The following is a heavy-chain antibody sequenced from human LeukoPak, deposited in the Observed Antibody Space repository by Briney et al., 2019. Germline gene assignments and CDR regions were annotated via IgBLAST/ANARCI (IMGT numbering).Heavy chain of an antibody. V-gene: IGHV1-46*01. D-gene: IGHD5-24*01. CDR1: GYTFTSYY. J-gene: IGHJ6*02. CDR3: ARDSLEMATKAIYYYYGMDV. Sequence: ASVKVSCKASGYTFTSYYMHWVRQAPGQGLEWMGIINPSGGSTSYAQKFQGRVTMTRDTSTSTVYMELSSLRSEDTAVYYCARDSLEMATKAIYYYYGMDVWGQGTTVTVSS. CDR2: INPSGGST.